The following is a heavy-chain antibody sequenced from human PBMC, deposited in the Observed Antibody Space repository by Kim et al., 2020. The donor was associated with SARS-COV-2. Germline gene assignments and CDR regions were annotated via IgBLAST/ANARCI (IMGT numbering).Heavy chain of an antibody. D-gene: IGHD3-3*01. V-gene: IGHV3-9*01. Sequence: VKGRFTISRDNAKNSLYLQMNSLGAEDTALYYCAKDRREWLSYYYYYMDVWGKGTTVTVSS. J-gene: IGHJ6*03. CDR3: AKDRREWLSYYYYYMDV.